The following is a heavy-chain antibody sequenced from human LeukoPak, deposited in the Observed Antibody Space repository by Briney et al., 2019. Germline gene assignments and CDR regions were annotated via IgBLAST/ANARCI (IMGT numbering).Heavy chain of an antibody. CDR1: GHTFTGYY. V-gene: IGHV1-2*06. J-gene: IGHJ4*02. CDR2: INPNSGGT. CDR3: ARARGCSSTSCRYYYFDY. D-gene: IGHD2-2*01. Sequence: ASVKVSCKASGHTFTGYYMHWVRQAPGQGLEWMGRINPNSGGTNYAQKFQGRVTMTRDTSISTAYMELSRLRSDDTAVYYCARARGCSSTSCRYYYFDYWGQGTLVTVSS.